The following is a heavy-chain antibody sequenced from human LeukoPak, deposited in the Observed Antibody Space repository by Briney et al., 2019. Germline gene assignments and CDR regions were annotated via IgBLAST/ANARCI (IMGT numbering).Heavy chain of an antibody. CDR1: GGSITSSSYY. V-gene: IGHV4-39*07. Sequence: PSETLSLTCTVSGGSITSSSYYWGWIRQPPGKGVEWIGSVYYSGNSYNNPSLKSRVIILFDTAKNHFSLNLSSVTAADTAVYYCARSDGYGLVGIWGQGTMVTVSS. D-gene: IGHD3-10*01. J-gene: IGHJ3*02. CDR3: ARSDGYGLVGI. CDR2: VYYSGNS.